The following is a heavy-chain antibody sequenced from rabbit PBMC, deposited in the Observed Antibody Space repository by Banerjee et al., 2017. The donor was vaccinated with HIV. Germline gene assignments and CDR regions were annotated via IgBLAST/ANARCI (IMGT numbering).Heavy chain of an antibody. D-gene: IGHD1-1*01. CDR3: ARGDISSGWDL. J-gene: IGHJ6*01. CDR2: INTISGDT. V-gene: IGHV1S40*01. Sequence: QSLEESGGDLVKPEGSLTLTCTASGFSFSNGYVMCWVRQAPGKGLEWIACINTISGDTVYATWAKGRFTISKASWTTVTLQMTSLTAADTASYFCARGDISSGWDLWVPGTLVTVS. CDR1: GFSFSNGYV.